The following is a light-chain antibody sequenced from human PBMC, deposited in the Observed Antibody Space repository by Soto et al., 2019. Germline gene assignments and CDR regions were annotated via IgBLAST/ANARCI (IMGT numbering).Light chain of an antibody. CDR2: GAS. CDR3: QQYGNSRWT. CDR1: QSVSSN. Sequence: EIVMTQSPATLSVSPGERATLSCRASQSVSSNLAWYQQKPGQAPRLLIYGASTRATGIPARFSGSGSGTEFTLTISSLQSEDFAVYYCQQYGNSRWTFGQGTKVDIK. V-gene: IGKV3D-15*01. J-gene: IGKJ1*01.